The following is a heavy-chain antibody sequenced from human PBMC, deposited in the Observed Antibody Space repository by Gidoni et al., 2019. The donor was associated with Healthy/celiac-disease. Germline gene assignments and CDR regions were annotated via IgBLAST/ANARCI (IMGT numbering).Heavy chain of an antibody. CDR2: ISYDGSNK. V-gene: IGHV3-30-3*01. CDR3: ARGHYDIFLDYYYYMDV. CDR1: GFTFSSYA. J-gene: IGHJ6*03. Sequence: QVQLVESGGGVFQPGRSLRLSCAASGFTFSSYAMHWVRQAPGKGLEWVAVISYDGSNKYYADSVKGRFTISRDNSKNTLYLQMNSLRAEDTAVYYCARGHYDIFLDYYYYMDVWGKGTTVTVSS. D-gene: IGHD3-9*01.